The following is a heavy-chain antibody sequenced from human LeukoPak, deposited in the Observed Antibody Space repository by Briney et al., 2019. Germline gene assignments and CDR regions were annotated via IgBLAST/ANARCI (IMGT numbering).Heavy chain of an antibody. D-gene: IGHD1-1*01. Sequence: SETLSLTCAVYGGSFSGYYWSWIRQPPGKGLEWIGEINHSGSTNYNPSLKSRVTISVDTTKNQFSLKLSSVTAADTAVYYCARQGTWKYYFDYWGQGTLVTVSS. J-gene: IGHJ4*02. CDR2: INHSGST. CDR3: ARQGTWKYYFDY. CDR1: GGSFSGYY. V-gene: IGHV4-34*01.